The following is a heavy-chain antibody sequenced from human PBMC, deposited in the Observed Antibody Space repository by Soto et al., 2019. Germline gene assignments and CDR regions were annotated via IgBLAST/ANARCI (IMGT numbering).Heavy chain of an antibody. D-gene: IGHD2-2*01. J-gene: IGHJ4*03. Sequence: ASVKVSCKASGYTFTSYGISWARQAPGQGLEWMGWISAYNGNTNYAQKLQARVTMTTDTSTSTAYMEVRSLGFDVTAVYYCAREVPHGRYFDYWGLGTLVIVSS. CDR3: AREVPHGRYFDY. CDR2: ISAYNGNT. V-gene: IGHV1-18*01. CDR1: GYTFTSYG.